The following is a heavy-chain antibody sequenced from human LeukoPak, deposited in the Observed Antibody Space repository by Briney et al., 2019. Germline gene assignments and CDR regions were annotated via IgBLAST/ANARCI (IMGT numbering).Heavy chain of an antibody. Sequence: SVKVSCKASGGTFSSYAISWVRQAPGQGLEWMGRVIPILGIANYAQKFQGRVTITADKSTSTAYMELSSLRSEDTAVYYCARGRLHSGFDPWGQGTLVTVSS. CDR1: GGTFSSYA. CDR3: ARGRLHSGFDP. V-gene: IGHV1-69*04. CDR2: VIPILGIA. J-gene: IGHJ5*02. D-gene: IGHD4-11*01.